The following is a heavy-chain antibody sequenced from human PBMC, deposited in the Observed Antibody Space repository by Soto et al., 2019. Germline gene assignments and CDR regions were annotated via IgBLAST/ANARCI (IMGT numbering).Heavy chain of an antibody. Sequence: PGESLRLSCVTSGFTFNSYWMSWVRQTPGQGLECVARINHDGSDKNYVDSVKGRFTISRDNAKNSLFLQMNSLRADDTAVYYCTTLSWDASDWHWGLGALVTVSS. CDR1: GFTFNSYW. J-gene: IGHJ4*02. CDR3: TTLSWDASDWH. D-gene: IGHD6-19*01. CDR2: INHDGSDK. V-gene: IGHV3-7*03.